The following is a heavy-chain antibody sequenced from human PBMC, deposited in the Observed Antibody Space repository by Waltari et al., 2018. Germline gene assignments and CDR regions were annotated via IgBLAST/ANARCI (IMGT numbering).Heavy chain of an antibody. V-gene: IGHV7-4-1*02. Sequence: QVQLVQSGSELKKPGASVKVSCTASGNTFTDHAMNWVRQAPGQGFQFLGWINTNTQNPFYARGFAGRFVFSLDTSISTAYMEITSLKTEDTAVYYCARELLGGGAFDSWGQGTLVSVSS. CDR2: INTNTQNP. D-gene: IGHD3-16*01. CDR1: GNTFTDHA. J-gene: IGHJ4*02. CDR3: ARELLGGGAFDS.